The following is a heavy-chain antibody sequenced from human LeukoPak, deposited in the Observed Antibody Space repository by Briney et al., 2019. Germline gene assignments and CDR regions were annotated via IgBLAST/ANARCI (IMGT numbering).Heavy chain of an antibody. J-gene: IGHJ4*02. CDR3: VRNLMQFTGLAY. Sequence: GASVQIPCKASGDTFTTSHMHWVRQAPGKGLEWMGKINPSGGSTTYAQQFRGRVSMTRDLSMSTVYVELSSLTSEDTAVYYCVRNLMQFTGLAYWGQGTLVTVSS. D-gene: IGHD2-8*02. V-gene: IGHV1-46*01. CDR2: INPSGGST. CDR1: GDTFTTSH.